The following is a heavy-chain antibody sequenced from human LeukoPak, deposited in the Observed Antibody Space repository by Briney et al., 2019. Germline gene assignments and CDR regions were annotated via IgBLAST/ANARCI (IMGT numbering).Heavy chain of an antibody. CDR3: ARESLGYSYGSYWFDP. J-gene: IGHJ5*02. CDR1: GFTFSSYA. CDR2: ISYDGSNK. V-gene: IGHV3-30*04. Sequence: GGSLRLSCAASGFTFSSYAMHWVRQAPGKGLEWVAVISYDGSNKYYADSVKGRFTISRDNSKNTLYLQMNSLKAEDTAVYYCARESLGYSYGSYWFDPWGQGTLVTVSS. D-gene: IGHD5-18*01.